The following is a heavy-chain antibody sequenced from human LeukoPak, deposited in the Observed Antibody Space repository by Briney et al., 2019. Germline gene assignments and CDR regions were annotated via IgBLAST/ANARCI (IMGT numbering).Heavy chain of an antibody. Sequence: GGSLRLSCVVSGFTSRNSVISWGRQAPGKGLEWVSYISSSGSTIYYADSVKGRFTISRDNAKNSLYLQMNSLRAEDTAVYYCAELGITMIGGVWGKGTTVTISS. CDR2: ISSSGSTI. J-gene: IGHJ6*04. V-gene: IGHV3-48*03. CDR1: GFTSRNSV. D-gene: IGHD3-10*02. CDR3: AELGITMIGGV.